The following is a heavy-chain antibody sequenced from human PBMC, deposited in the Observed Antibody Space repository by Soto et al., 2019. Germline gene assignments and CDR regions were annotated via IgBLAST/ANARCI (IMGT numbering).Heavy chain of an antibody. CDR1: GFTFSSYW. CDR3: PRPIFTRHNDAFDI. CDR2: IKQDGIEK. V-gene: IGHV3-7*01. J-gene: IGHJ3*02. D-gene: IGHD3-3*02. Sequence: GGSLRLSCAASGFTFSSYWMSWVRQAPGKGLEWVANIKQDGIEKYYVDSVKGRFTISRDNAKNSLYLQMNSLRAEDTAVYYCPRPIFTRHNDAFDIWGQGTMVPVSS.